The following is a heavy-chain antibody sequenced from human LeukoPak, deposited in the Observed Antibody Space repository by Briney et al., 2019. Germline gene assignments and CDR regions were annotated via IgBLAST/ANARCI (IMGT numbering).Heavy chain of an antibody. D-gene: IGHD2-2*01. V-gene: IGHV3-23*01. CDR3: AKGRPVGYCSSTSCSDAFDI. Sequence: GVSLRLSCTVSGFTFSSYAMSWVRQAPGKGLEWVSAISGSGGSTYYADSVKGRFTISRDNSKNTLYLQMNSLRAEDTAVYYCAKGRPVGYCSSTSCSDAFDIWGQGTMVTVSS. CDR2: ISGSGGST. J-gene: IGHJ3*02. CDR1: GFTFSSYA.